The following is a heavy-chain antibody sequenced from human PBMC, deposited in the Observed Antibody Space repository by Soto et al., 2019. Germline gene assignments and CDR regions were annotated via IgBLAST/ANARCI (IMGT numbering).Heavy chain of an antibody. CDR3: ARDLWGYCGADCYPLDV. V-gene: IGHV4-59*01. D-gene: IGHD2-21*02. CDR2: MYNTGST. J-gene: IGHJ6*02. Sequence: SDTLSLTCTDSGGSISSYYWSWIRQPQGKGQERIGYMYNTGSTIYNPSLKSRVTISVDTSKNQFSLKLNSVTAADTSVYYCARDLWGYCGADCYPLDVWGQGTTVTVS. CDR1: GGSISSYY.